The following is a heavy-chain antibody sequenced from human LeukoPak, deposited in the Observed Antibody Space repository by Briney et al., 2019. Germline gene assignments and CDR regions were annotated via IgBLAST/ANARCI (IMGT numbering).Heavy chain of an antibody. J-gene: IGHJ4*02. CDR2: INGGGDTT. D-gene: IGHD2-2*01. Sequence: PGGSLRLSCAASGFNFSTYAMSWVCQAPGKGLEWVSGINGGGDTTYYADSEKGRFTISRDNSKNTLYLQMNSLRAEDTVIYYCVKDRSDSSSWYAGSHWGQGTLVTVSS. CDR3: VKDRSDSSSWYAGSH. CDR1: GFNFSTYA. V-gene: IGHV3-23*01.